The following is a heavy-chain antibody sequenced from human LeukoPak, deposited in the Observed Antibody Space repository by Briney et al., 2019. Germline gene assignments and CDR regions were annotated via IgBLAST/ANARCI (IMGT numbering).Heavy chain of an antibody. D-gene: IGHD3-3*01. J-gene: IGHJ4*02. CDR2: ISSSSGTI. V-gene: IGHV3-48*04. CDR3: ARSLCYDTGCSFDN. Sequence: GGSLRLSCAASGFTFSDYGMNWVRQAPGKGLEWVAYISSSSGTIYYAVSVRGRFTVSRDNAKNSLYLQLTSLRAADTAVYFCARSLCYDTGCSFDNWGQGTLVTVSS. CDR1: GFTFSDYG.